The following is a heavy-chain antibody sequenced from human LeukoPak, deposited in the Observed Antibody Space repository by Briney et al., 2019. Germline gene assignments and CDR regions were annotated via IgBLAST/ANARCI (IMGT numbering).Heavy chain of an antibody. D-gene: IGHD6-13*01. J-gene: IGHJ4*02. Sequence: GGTLRLSCAASGFTFSSYGMSWVRQAPGKGLEWVPAISGSGGSTYYADSVKGRFTISRDNSKNTLYLQMNSLRAEDTAVYYCAKDYLRQQQLAPLGYWGQGTLVTVSS. CDR2: ISGSGGST. CDR3: AKDYLRQQQLAPLGY. V-gene: IGHV3-23*01. CDR1: GFTFSSYG.